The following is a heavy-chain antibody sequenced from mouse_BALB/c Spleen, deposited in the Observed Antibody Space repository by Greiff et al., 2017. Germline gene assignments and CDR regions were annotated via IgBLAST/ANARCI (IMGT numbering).Heavy chain of an antibody. J-gene: IGHJ4*01. CDR2: ISSGGSYT. D-gene: IGHD1-1*01. CDR3: ARAGSTLPYYYAMDY. V-gene: IGHV5-9-4*01. CDR1: GFTFSSYA. Sequence: DVMLVESGGGLVKPGGSLKLSCAASGFTFSSYAMSWVRQSPEKRLEWVAEISSGGSYTYYPDTVTGRFTISRDNAKNTLYLEMSSLRSEDTAMYYCARAGSTLPYYYAMDYWGQGTSVTVSS.